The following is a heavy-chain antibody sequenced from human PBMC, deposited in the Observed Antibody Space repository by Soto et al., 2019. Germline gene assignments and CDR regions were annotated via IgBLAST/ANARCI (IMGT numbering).Heavy chain of an antibody. CDR3: AKDVDTAMVALFDY. Sequence: EVQLVESGGGLVQPGRSLRLSCAASGFTFDDYAMHWVRQAPGKGLEWVSGISWNSGSIGYADSVKGRFTISRDNAKNSLYLQMNSLRAEDTALYYCAKDVDTAMVALFDYWGQGTLVTVSS. V-gene: IGHV3-9*01. CDR1: GFTFDDYA. D-gene: IGHD5-18*01. J-gene: IGHJ4*02. CDR2: ISWNSGSI.